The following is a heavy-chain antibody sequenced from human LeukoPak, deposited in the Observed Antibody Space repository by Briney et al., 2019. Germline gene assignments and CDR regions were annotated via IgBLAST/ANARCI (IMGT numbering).Heavy chain of an antibody. CDR3: VRLRRDNDRSGYYYYYDY. V-gene: IGHV3-21*01. CDR1: GYTFSDFS. D-gene: IGHD3-22*01. J-gene: IGHJ4*02. Sequence: GGSLTLSCAASGYTFSDFSVNWVRQAPGKGLEWVSSISVRSNYRYYADSVRGRFTISRDDARDSLFLQMNSLRAEDTAVYFCVRLRRDNDRSGYYYYYDYWGQGTLVTVSS. CDR2: ISVRSNYR.